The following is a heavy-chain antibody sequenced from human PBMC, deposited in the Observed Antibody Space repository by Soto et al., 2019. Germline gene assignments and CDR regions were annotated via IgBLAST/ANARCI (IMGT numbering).Heavy chain of an antibody. CDR3: ATKKGYCSGGSCYSDDYYYGMDI. V-gene: IGHV4-34*01. J-gene: IGHJ6*02. D-gene: IGHD2-15*01. CDR2: INHSGST. CDR1: GGSFSGYY. Sequence: SETLSLTCAVYGGSFSGYYWSWIRQPPGKGLEWIGEINHSGSTNYNPSPKSRVTISVDTSKNQFSLKLSSVTAADTAVYYCATKKGYCSGGSCYSDDYYYGMDIWGQGTTVT.